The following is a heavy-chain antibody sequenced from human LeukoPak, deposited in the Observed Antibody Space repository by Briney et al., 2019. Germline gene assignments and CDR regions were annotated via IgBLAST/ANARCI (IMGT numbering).Heavy chain of an antibody. J-gene: IGHJ4*02. Sequence: GGSLRPSCAASGLTVRNNYMKWVRQAPGKGLEWVSLIYSGGSTYYADSVKGRFTISRDNPKNTVYLQMNNLRAEDTAVYYCARDRHCSGGSCSGLWGQGTLVTVSS. CDR1: GLTVRNNY. V-gene: IGHV3-53*01. CDR3: ARDRHCSGGSCSGL. D-gene: IGHD2-15*01. CDR2: IYSGGST.